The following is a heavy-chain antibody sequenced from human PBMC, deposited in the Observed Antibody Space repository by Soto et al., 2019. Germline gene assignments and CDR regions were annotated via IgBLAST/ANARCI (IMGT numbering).Heavy chain of an antibody. V-gene: IGHV1-18*01. J-gene: IGHJ4*02. CDR3: ARFLGYDYVWGSYLYTGYDY. CDR2: ISAYNGNT. D-gene: IGHD3-16*02. CDR1: GYTFTSYG. Sequence: QVQLVQSGAEVKKPGASVKVSCKASGYTFTSYGISWVRQAPGQGLEWMGWISAYNGNTNYAQKLQGRVTMTTDTSTSTDYMELSSLRYDDTAVYYCARFLGYDYVWGSYLYTGYDYWGQGTLVTVSS.